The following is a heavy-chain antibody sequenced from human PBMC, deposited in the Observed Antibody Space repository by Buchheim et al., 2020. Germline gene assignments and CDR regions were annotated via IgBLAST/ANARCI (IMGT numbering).Heavy chain of an antibody. CDR3: AKLLGPFDY. J-gene: IGHJ4*02. Sequence: QVQLVESGGGVVQPGRSLRLSCAASGFTFSSYGMHWVRQAPGKGLEWVAVISYDGSNKYYADSVKGRFTISRDNSKNTLYLQMNSLRAEDTAVYYCAKLLGPFDYWGQGTL. D-gene: IGHD2-15*01. CDR1: GFTFSSYG. CDR2: ISYDGSNK. V-gene: IGHV3-30*18.